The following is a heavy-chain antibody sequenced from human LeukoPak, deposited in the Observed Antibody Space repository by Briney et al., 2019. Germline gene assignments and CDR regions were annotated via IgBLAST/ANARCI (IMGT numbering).Heavy chain of an antibody. CDR3: ARDRRYSGYDEGYFDY. CDR1: GFTFSSYA. CDR2: ISYDGSNK. D-gene: IGHD5-12*01. J-gene: IGHJ4*02. Sequence: HPGGSLRLSCAASGFTFSSYAMHWVRQAPGKGLEWVAVISYDGSNKYYADSVKGRFTISRDNSKNTLYLQMNSLRAEDTAVYYCARDRRYSGYDEGYFDYWGQGTLVTVSS. V-gene: IGHV3-30-3*01.